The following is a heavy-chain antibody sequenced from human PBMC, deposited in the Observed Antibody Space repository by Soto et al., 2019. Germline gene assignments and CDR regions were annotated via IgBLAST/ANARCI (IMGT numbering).Heavy chain of an antibody. J-gene: IGHJ4*02. D-gene: IGHD3-10*01. CDR3: ATLRGLGEVSPYFDY. CDR1: YASINNYH. CDR2: IYYTGIT. V-gene: IGHV4-59*08. Sequence: QVQLQESGPGLLKPSETLSLTCTVSYASINNYHWTWIRQPPGKGLEWIAYIYYTGITNFNPSLQSRVTISMAPSKNQFSLKLRSVTAADTAVYYCATLRGLGEVSPYFDYWGQGLMVTVSS.